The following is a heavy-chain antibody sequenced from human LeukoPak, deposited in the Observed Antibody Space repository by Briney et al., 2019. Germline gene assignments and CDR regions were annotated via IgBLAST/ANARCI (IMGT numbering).Heavy chain of an antibody. CDR1: GFTFRSYE. Sequence: GGSLRLSCAASGFTFRSYEMNWVRQAPGKGLEWVSYISSSGSTIFYADSVKGRFTISRDNAKNSLYLQMNSLRAKDTAVYYCARYGDSSGYYSADAFDIWGQGTMVIVSS. CDR3: ARYGDSSGYYSADAFDI. J-gene: IGHJ3*02. V-gene: IGHV3-48*03. D-gene: IGHD3-22*01. CDR2: ISSSGSTI.